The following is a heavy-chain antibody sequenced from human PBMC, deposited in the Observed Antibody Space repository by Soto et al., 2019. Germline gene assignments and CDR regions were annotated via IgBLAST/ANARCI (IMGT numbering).Heavy chain of an antibody. J-gene: IGHJ4*02. D-gene: IGHD5-12*01. CDR1: GGTFSRHA. CDR3: ARHSGYDYVFDY. V-gene: IGHV1-69*06. Sequence: QVQLVQSGAEVRKPGSSVKVSCKASGGTFSRHAISWVRQAPGQGLEWMGGIIPIFGTANHAQKFQGRVTMTRDTSTSTTYMELSSLTFDDTAVYYCARHSGYDYVFDYWGQGTLVTVSS. CDR2: IIPIFGTA.